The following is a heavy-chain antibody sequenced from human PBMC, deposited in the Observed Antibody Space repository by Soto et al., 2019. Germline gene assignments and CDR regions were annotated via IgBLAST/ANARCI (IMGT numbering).Heavy chain of an antibody. CDR2: ISSSSSYI. J-gene: IGHJ5*02. Sequence: EVQLVESGGGLVKPGGSLRLSCAASGFTFSSYSMNWVRQAPGKGLEWVSSISSSSSYIYYADSVKGRFTISRDNAKNSLYLQMNSLRAEDTAVYYCARDVTTSSLGPNWFDPWGQGTLVTVSS. CDR3: ARDVTTSSLGPNWFDP. CDR1: GFTFSSYS. D-gene: IGHD6-19*01. V-gene: IGHV3-21*01.